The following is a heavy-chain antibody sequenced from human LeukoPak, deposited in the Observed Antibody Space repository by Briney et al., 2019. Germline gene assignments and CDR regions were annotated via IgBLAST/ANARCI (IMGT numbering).Heavy chain of an antibody. V-gene: IGHV3-23*01. CDR2: INGSGGST. Sequence: GASLRLSCAASGFTFSSYAMSWVRQAPGKGLEWVADINGSGGSTYYADSVKGRFTISRDNSKNTLYLQMNSLRAEDTAVYYCATGPYYDSSGYYGPDYWGQGTLVTVSS. CDR3: ATGPYYDSSGYYGPDY. J-gene: IGHJ4*02. D-gene: IGHD3-22*01. CDR1: GFTFSSYA.